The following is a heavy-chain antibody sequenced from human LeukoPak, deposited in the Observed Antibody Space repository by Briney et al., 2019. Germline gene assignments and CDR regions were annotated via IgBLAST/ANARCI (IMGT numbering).Heavy chain of an antibody. CDR1: GYSISSGYY. V-gene: IGHV4-38-2*02. CDR3: ARYIVSYPHDAFDI. Sequence: PSETLSLTCTVSGYSISSGYYWDWIRQPPGKGLEWIGSIYHSGSTYYNPSLKSRVTISVDTSKKQFSLKLSSVTAADTAFYYCARYIVSYPHDAFDIWGQGTMVTVSS. J-gene: IGHJ3*02. D-gene: IGHD1-26*01. CDR2: IYHSGST.